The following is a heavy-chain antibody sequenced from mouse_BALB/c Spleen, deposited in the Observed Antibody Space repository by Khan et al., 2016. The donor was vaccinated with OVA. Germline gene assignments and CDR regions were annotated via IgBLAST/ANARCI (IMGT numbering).Heavy chain of an antibody. D-gene: IGHD2-2*01. J-gene: IGHJ3*01. Sequence: EVQLQQSGTVLARPGASVKMSCKASGYSFTSYWMHWVKQRPGQGLEWIGAIYPGNSDTSYNQKFKGKAKLTAVTSASTAYMELSSLTNEDSAVYYCTEGNDVGWFAYWGQGTLVTVSA. CDR2: IYPGNSDT. CDR3: TEGNDVGWFAY. V-gene: IGHV1-5*01. CDR1: GYSFTSYW.